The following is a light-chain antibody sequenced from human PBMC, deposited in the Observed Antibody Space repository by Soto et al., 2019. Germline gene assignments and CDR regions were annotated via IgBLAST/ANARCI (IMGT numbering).Light chain of an antibody. J-gene: IGKJ3*01. CDR1: QDITNF. V-gene: IGKV1-33*01. CDR2: DAS. CDR3: QQYDDLPLT. Sequence: DILMPQSPSSLSASVGDRVTLTCQASQDITNFLNWYQHRPGTDPKLLVYDASNLAAGVPSRFSGSGYGTHFTFTISSLQPEDSATYYCQQYDDLPLTFGPGTKGDIK.